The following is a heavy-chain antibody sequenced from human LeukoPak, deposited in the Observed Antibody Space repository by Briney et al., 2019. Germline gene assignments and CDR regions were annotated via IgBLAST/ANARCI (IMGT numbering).Heavy chain of an antibody. J-gene: IGHJ4*02. V-gene: IGHV1-69*06. D-gene: IGHD6-19*01. CDR2: IIPIFGTA. CDR1: GYTLTELS. CDR3: ARGYEAGSYYFDY. Sequence: GASVKVSCKASGYTLTELSMHWVRQAPGKGLEWMGGIIPIFGTANYAQKFQGRVTITADKSTSTAYMELSSLRSDDTAVYYCARGYEAGSYYFDYWGQGTLVTVSS.